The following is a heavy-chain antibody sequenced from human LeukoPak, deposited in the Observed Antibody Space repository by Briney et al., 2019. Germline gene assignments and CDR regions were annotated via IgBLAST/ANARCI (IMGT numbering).Heavy chain of an antibody. CDR3: ARGRSLYSSGWYAGNYYYMDV. CDR1: GYTFTSYY. CDR2: INPSGGGT. J-gene: IGHJ6*03. Sequence: ASVKVSCKASGYTFTSYYMHWVRQAPGQGLEWMGIINPSGGGTSYAQKFQGRVTMTRDTSTSTVYMELSSLRSEDTAVYYCARGRSLYSSGWYAGNYYYMDVWGKGTTVTISS. D-gene: IGHD6-19*01. V-gene: IGHV1-46*01.